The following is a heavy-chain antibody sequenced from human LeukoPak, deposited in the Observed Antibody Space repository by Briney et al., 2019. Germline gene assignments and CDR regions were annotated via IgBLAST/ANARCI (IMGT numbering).Heavy chain of an antibody. D-gene: IGHD5-12*01. CDR3: ARDVESGYVRRGQLDH. Sequence: GGSLRLSCAASGFKFGSYGMSWVRQAQGKGLEWVAVISYDGSNKYYADSVKGRFTISRDNSKNTLYLQMNSLRAEDTAVYYCARDVESGYVRRGQLDHWGQGTLVTVSS. V-gene: IGHV3-30*03. J-gene: IGHJ4*02. CDR2: ISYDGSNK. CDR1: GFKFGSYG.